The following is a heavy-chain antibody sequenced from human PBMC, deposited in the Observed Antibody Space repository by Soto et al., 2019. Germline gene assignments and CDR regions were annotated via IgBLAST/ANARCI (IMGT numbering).Heavy chain of an antibody. Sequence: QVQLVESGGDLVKPGGSLRLSCAASGFTFSDYYMSWIRQAPGKGLEWVSYISSSGSATYYADSVKGRFTISRDNAKNSLYLQMNSLRAEDTAVYYCARDILVYASNFDYWGQGTLVTVSS. CDR2: ISSSGSAT. CDR3: ARDILVYASNFDY. D-gene: IGHD2-8*01. J-gene: IGHJ4*02. CDR1: GFTFSDYY. V-gene: IGHV3-11*01.